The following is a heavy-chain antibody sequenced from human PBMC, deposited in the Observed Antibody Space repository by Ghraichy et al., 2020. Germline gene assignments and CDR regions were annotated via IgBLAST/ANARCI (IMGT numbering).Heavy chain of an antibody. CDR2: INHSGST. Sequence: SETLPLTCAVYGGSFSGYYWSWIRQPPGKGLEWIGEINHSGSTNYNPSLKSRVTISVDTSKNQFSLKLSSVTAADTAVYYCARVGDGNNPPICTNGVCYIFDYWGQGTLVTVSS. V-gene: IGHV4-34*01. J-gene: IGHJ4*02. CDR3: ARVGDGNNPPICTNGVCYIFDY. D-gene: IGHD2-8*01. CDR1: GGSFSGYY.